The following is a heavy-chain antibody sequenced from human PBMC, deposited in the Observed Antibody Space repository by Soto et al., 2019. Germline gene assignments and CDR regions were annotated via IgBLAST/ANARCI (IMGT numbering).Heavy chain of an antibody. V-gene: IGHV4-39*07. CDR2: IYYSGST. Sequence: SETLSLTCTVSGGSISSSSYYWGWIRQPPGKGLEWIGKIYYSGSTYYNPSLKSRVTISVDTSKNQFSLKLSSVTAADTAVYYCATGAYYDILTGTMDVWGKGTTVTVSS. CDR3: ATGAYYDILTGTMDV. CDR1: GGSISSSSYY. J-gene: IGHJ6*04. D-gene: IGHD3-9*01.